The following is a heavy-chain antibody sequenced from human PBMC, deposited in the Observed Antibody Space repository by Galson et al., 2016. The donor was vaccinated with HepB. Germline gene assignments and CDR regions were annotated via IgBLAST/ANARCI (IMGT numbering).Heavy chain of an antibody. CDR3: ARDRWAGKTLYWMDP. CDR2: LSFTGST. V-gene: IGHV4-59*12. D-gene: IGHD1/OR15-1a*01. J-gene: IGHJ5*02. CDR1: GGSMSNYY. Sequence: ETLSLTCTVSGGSMSNYYWSWIRQPPGKGLEWIGYLSFTGSTYYNPSLKSRVTMSRDTSKNQLYLTLTSVTDADTAVYYCARDRWAGKTLYWMDPWGQGTLVSVSS.